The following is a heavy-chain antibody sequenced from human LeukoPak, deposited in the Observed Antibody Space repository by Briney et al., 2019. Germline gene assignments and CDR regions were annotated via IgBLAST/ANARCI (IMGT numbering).Heavy chain of an antibody. V-gene: IGHV3-23*01. Sequence: GGSLRLSCAAYGFTFRNYAMSWVRQVPGKGLEWVSTISDSGGSTYYADSVKGRFTISRDNSKNTLYLQMNSLRAEDTALYYCASRPGSISDWYIAFDYWGQGTLATVSS. CDR2: ISDSGGST. J-gene: IGHJ4*02. D-gene: IGHD6-13*01. CDR1: GFTFRNYA. CDR3: ASRPGSISDWYIAFDY.